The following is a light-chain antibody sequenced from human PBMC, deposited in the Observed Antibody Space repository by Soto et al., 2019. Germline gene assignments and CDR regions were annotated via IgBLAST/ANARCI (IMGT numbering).Light chain of an antibody. Sequence: DVRMTQYPSTLSASVGDSVTITCRASQDIRNWLAWYQQKPGKAPKLLIYAASSLQSGVPSRFSGSGSGTDFTLTISSLQPEDFATYYCQQSYSTITFGQGTRLEVK. V-gene: IGKV1-39*01. CDR2: AAS. J-gene: IGKJ5*01. CDR1: QDIRNW. CDR3: QQSYSTIT.